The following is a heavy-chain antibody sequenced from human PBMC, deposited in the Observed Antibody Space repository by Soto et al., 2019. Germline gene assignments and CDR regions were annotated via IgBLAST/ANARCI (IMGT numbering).Heavy chain of an antibody. D-gene: IGHD5-12*01. J-gene: IGHJ6*02. CDR2: IIPIFGTA. CDR3: ARDRWNPRGYDYHYYYYGMDV. Sequence: GASVKVSCKASGGTFSSYAISWVRQAPGQGLEWMGGIIPIFGTANYAQKFQGRVTITGDESTSTAYMEGSSLRSEDTAVYYCARDRWNPRGYDYHYYYYGMDVWGQGTTVTVSS. V-gene: IGHV1-69*13. CDR1: GGTFSSYA.